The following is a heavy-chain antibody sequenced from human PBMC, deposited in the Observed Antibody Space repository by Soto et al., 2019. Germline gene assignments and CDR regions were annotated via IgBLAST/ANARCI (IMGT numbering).Heavy chain of an antibody. D-gene: IGHD3-3*01. Sequence: GGSLRLSCAASGFTFSSYGMHWVRQAPGKGLEWVAVISYDGSNKYYADSVKGRFTISRDNSKNTLYLQMNSLRAEDTAVYYCAKDRIGLAFGGMDVWGQGTTVTVSS. CDR2: ISYDGSNK. CDR3: AKDRIGLAFGGMDV. J-gene: IGHJ6*02. CDR1: GFTFSSYG. V-gene: IGHV3-30*18.